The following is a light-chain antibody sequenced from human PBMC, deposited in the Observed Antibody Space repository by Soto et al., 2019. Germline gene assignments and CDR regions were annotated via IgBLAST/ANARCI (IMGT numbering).Light chain of an antibody. Sequence: EIVLTQSPGTLSLSPGDRATLSCRASQSVTRNSLAWFQQIPGQAPRLLIFGASNRATGIPDRFSGSGSGTDFTLTISRLEPEDFAVYYCQQYTGLPRTFGQGTKVDIK. J-gene: IGKJ1*01. CDR2: GAS. CDR3: QQYTGLPRT. CDR1: QSVTRNS. V-gene: IGKV3-20*01.